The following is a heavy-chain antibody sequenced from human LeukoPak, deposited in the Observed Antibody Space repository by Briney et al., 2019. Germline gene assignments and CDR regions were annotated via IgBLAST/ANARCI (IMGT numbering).Heavy chain of an antibody. D-gene: IGHD3-9*01. Sequence: ASVKVSCKASGYTFTSYDINWVRQATGQGLEWMGWMNPKNGNTRYAQKFQGRVTMTRNTSISTAYMGLSSLRSEDTAVYYCARGLTGYYRFDYWGQGTQVTVSS. CDR3: ARGLTGYYRFDY. CDR2: MNPKNGNT. J-gene: IGHJ4*02. CDR1: GYTFTSYD. V-gene: IGHV1-8*01.